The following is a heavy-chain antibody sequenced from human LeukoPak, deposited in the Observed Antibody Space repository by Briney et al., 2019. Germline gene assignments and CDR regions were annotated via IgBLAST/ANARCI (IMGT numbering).Heavy chain of an antibody. V-gene: IGHV1-69*04. D-gene: IGHD1-26*01. CDR3: ARVGGSYESLYYYGMDV. J-gene: IGHJ6*02. CDR1: GGTFSNYA. Sequence: ASVKVSCKASGGTFSNYAISWVRQAPGQGLEWMGRIIVILGIADYAQKLQGRVTMTTDTSTSTAYMELRSLRSDDTAVYYCARVGGSYESLYYYGMDVWGQGTTVTVSS. CDR2: IIVILGIA.